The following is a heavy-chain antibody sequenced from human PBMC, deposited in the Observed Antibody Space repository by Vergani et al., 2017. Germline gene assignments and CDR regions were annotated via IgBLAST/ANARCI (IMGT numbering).Heavy chain of an antibody. V-gene: IGHV3-23*01. CDR2: ISGSGGST. CDR3: AKDLYCSSTSCYSPDYYYGMDV. J-gene: IGHJ6*02. D-gene: IGHD2-2*01. Sequence: EVQLLESGGGLVQPGGSLRLSCAASGFTFSSYAMSWVRQAPGKGLEWVSAISGSGGSTYYAASVKGRFTISRDNSKNTLYLQMNSLRAEDTAVYYCAKDLYCSSTSCYSPDYYYGMDVWGQGTTVTVSS. CDR1: GFTFSSYA.